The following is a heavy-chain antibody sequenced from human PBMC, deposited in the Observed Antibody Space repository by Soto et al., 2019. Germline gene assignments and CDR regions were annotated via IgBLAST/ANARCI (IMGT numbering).Heavy chain of an antibody. D-gene: IGHD3-22*01. J-gene: IGHJ1*01. Sequence: LRLSCAASGFTFSSYEMNWVRQAPGKGLEWVSYIGSSGSTIYYADSVKGRFTISRDNAKNSLYLQMNSLRAEDTAVYYCARDHHDSSGYYPKYFQHWGQGTLVTVSS. CDR2: IGSSGSTI. CDR3: ARDHHDSSGYYPKYFQH. CDR1: GFTFSSYE. V-gene: IGHV3-48*03.